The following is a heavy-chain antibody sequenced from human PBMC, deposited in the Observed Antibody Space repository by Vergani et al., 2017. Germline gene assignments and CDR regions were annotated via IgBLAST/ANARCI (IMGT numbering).Heavy chain of an antibody. CDR3: ARESCSGGSCFSYDY. CDR1: GGSFSGYY. Sequence: QVQLQQWGAGLLKPSETLSLTCAVYGGSFSGYYWSWIRQPPGKGLEWIGEINHSGSTNDNPSLKSRVTISVDTSKNQFSLKLSSVTAADTAVYYCARESCSGGSCFSYDYWGQGTLVTVSS. D-gene: IGHD2-15*01. J-gene: IGHJ4*02. CDR2: INHSGST. V-gene: IGHV4-34*01.